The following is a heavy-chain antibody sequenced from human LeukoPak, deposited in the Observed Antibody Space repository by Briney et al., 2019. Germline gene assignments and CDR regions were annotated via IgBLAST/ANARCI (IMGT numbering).Heavy chain of an antibody. J-gene: IGHJ4*02. CDR1: GFTFSSYA. D-gene: IGHD4-17*01. CDR2: VSGSGDST. Sequence: PGGSPRLSCAASGFTFSSYAMSWVRQAPGKGLEWVSVVSGSGDSTNYADSVKGRFTISRDNSKNTLYLQMNSLRAEDTAVYYCAKDRGMSTVTTVDYWGQGTLVTVSS. CDR3: AKDRGMSTVTTVDY. V-gene: IGHV3-23*01.